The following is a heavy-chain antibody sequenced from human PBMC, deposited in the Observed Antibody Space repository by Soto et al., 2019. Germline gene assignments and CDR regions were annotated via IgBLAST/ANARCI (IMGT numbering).Heavy chain of an antibody. D-gene: IGHD2-8*01. J-gene: IGHJ3*01. V-gene: IGHV3-23*01. Sequence: EVQLLESGGGLVQPGGSLRLACAASGFTFNNYAMNWVRQAPGRGLEWVSIISPNGDRTYYADSVKGRFTISRDNSPNTVFLQMNSLRAEDTAIYFCAKVRLTDYLRYAPHLWGQGTLVTVSS. CDR1: GFTFNNYA. CDR3: AKVRLTDYLRYAPHL. CDR2: ISPNGDRT.